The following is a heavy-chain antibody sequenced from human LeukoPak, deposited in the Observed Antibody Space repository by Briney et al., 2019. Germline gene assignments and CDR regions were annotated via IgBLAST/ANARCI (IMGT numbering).Heavy chain of an antibody. Sequence: GASVEVSCKVSGYTLTELSMHWVRQAPGKGLEWMGGFDPEDGETIYAQKFQGRVTMTEDTSTDTAYMELSSLRSEDTAVYYCATDGTWFGELYGMDVWGQGTTVTVSS. CDR1: GYTLTELS. CDR3: ATDGTWFGELYGMDV. J-gene: IGHJ6*02. D-gene: IGHD3-10*01. CDR2: FDPEDGET. V-gene: IGHV1-24*01.